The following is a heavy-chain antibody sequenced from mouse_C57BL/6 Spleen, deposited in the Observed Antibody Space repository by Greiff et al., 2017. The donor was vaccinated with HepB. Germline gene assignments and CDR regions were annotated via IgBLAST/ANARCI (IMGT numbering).Heavy chain of an antibody. Sequence: QVQLQQPGAELVRPGTSVKLSCKASGYTFTSYWMHWVKQRPGQGLEWIGVIDPSDSYTNYNQKFKGKATLTVDTSSSTAYMQLSSLTSEDSAVYHCARDYGSSEGFDYWGQGTTLTVSS. CDR2: IDPSDSYT. CDR3: ARDYGSSEGFDY. V-gene: IGHV1-59*01. CDR1: GYTFTSYW. J-gene: IGHJ2*01. D-gene: IGHD1-1*01.